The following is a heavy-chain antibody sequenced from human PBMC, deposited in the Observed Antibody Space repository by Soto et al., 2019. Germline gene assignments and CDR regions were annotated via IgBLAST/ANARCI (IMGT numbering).Heavy chain of an antibody. Sequence: SETLSLTCAVSGGSISRGGYSWSWIRQPPGKGLEWIGYIYHSGSTYYNPSLKSRVTISVDRSKNQFSLKLSSVTAADTAVYYCARIPDRWGQGTLVTVSS. V-gene: IGHV4-30-2*01. D-gene: IGHD2-2*01. CDR2: IYHSGST. CDR3: ARIPDR. CDR1: GGSISRGGYS. J-gene: IGHJ5*02.